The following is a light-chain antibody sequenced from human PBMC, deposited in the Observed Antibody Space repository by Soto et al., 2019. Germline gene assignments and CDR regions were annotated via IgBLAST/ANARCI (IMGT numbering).Light chain of an antibody. CDR2: KAS. V-gene: IGKV1-5*03. Sequence: DIQMTQSPSTLSASVGDRVTITCRASQSISSWLAWYQQKPGKAPKLLIYKASSLESGVPSRFSGSGSGTEFTLTISSLQPDDFATYYCQQYNSYSWTFGQGGKVDIK. CDR3: QQYNSYSWT. CDR1: QSISSW. J-gene: IGKJ1*01.